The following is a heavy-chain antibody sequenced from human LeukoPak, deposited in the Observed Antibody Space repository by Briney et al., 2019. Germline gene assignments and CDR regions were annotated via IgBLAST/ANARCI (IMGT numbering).Heavy chain of an antibody. Sequence: GGSLRLSCAASGYTFSSYWMHWVRQAPGKGLVWVSRINSDGSSTSYADSVKGRFTISRDNAKNTPYLQMSSLRAEDTAVYYCARGYCSGGSCYKGDYFDYWGQGTLVTVSS. CDR2: INSDGSST. CDR1: GYTFSSYW. D-gene: IGHD2-15*01. CDR3: ARGYCSGGSCYKGDYFDY. V-gene: IGHV3-74*01. J-gene: IGHJ4*02.